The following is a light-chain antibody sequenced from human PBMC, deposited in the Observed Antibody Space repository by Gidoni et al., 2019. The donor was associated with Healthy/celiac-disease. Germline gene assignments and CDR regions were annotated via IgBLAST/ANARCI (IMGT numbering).Light chain of an antibody. CDR1: QSVSSY. CDR3: QQRSNWPWT. CDR2: DAS. Sequence: EIVLTQAPATLSLSPGERATLSRRASQSVSSYLAWYQQTPGQAPRLLIYDASNRATGIPARFSGSGSGTGFTLTISSLEPEDFAVYYCQQRSNWPWTFGQGTKLEIK. V-gene: IGKV3-11*01. J-gene: IGKJ2*01.